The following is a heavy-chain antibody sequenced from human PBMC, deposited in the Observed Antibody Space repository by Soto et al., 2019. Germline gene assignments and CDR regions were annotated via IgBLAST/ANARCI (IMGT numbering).Heavy chain of an antibody. J-gene: IGHJ6*02. V-gene: IGHV1-69*02. CDR3: ARSPFYGDYDYYYYGMDV. D-gene: IGHD4-17*01. CDR1: GGTFSSYT. Sequence: QVQLVQSGAEVKKPGSSVKVSCKAPGGTFSSYTISWVRQAPGQGLEWMGRIIPILGIANYAQKFQGRVTITADKSTSTAYMELSSLRSEDTAVYYCARSPFYGDYDYYYYGMDVWGQGTTVTVSS. CDR2: IIPILGIA.